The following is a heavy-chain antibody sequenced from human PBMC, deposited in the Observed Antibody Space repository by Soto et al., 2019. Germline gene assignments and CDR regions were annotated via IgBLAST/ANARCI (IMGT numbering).Heavy chain of an antibody. J-gene: IGHJ4*02. CDR2: IWYDGSNT. CDR3: ARDFSRVIVAPGY. V-gene: IGHV3-33*01. Sequence: GGSLRLSCAASGFTFSSYAMHWVRQAPGKGLEWVGFIWYDGSNTFYAESVKGRFTISRDNSKNTVYLQINALRAEDTAVYYCARDFSRVIVAPGYWGQGPLVTVSS. D-gene: IGHD5-12*01. CDR1: GFTFSSYA.